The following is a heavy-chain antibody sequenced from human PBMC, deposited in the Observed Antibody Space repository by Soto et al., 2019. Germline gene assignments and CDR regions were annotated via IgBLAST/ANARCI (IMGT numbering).Heavy chain of an antibody. CDR1: GFTFTTYA. V-gene: IGHV3-30*04. CDR3: ARDQCFGGGRSCYYFDF. D-gene: IGHD2-15*01. J-gene: IGHJ4*02. Sequence: SLRLSCAASGFTFTTYAIHGVRQAPGKGLEWVAVISNDGRGKYYADSVKGRFTISRDNSKNTLYLQMNSLRSDDTAVYYCARDQCFGGGRSCYYFDFWGQGTLVTVSS. CDR2: ISNDGRGK.